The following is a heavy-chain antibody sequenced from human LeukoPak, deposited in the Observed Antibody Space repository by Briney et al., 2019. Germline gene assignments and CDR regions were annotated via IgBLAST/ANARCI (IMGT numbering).Heavy chain of an antibody. V-gene: IGHV4-30-2*01. CDR2: IYHSGST. J-gene: IGHJ4*02. CDR3: ARHGRGSSGWFNHRNYFDY. Sequence: PSETLSLTCTVSGGSISSGGYYWSWIRQPPGKGLEWIGYIYHSGSTYYNPSLKSRVTISVDRSKNQFSLKLSSVTAADTAVYYCARHGRGSSGWFNHRNYFDYWGQGTLVTVSS. CDR1: GGSISSGGYY. D-gene: IGHD6-19*01.